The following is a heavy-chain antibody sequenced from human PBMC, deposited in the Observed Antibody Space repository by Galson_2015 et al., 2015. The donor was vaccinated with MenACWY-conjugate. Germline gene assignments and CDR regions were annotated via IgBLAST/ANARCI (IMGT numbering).Heavy chain of an antibody. Sequence: SLRLSCAASGFTFSGYSMSWVRQAPGKGLEWVSYISGSAGTIHYADSVKGRFTISRDNSKNTLYLQVNSLGAEDRAMYYCARALAAYTGDSGDYWGQGTMVTVSS. CDR2: ISGSAGTI. D-gene: IGHD3-16*01. J-gene: IGHJ4*02. V-gene: IGHV3-48*04. CDR1: GFTFSGYS. CDR3: ARALAAYTGDSGDY.